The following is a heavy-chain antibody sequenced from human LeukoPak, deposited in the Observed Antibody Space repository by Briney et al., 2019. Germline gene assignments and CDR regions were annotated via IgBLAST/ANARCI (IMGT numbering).Heavy chain of an antibody. J-gene: IGHJ4*02. CDR2: INPSGGST. D-gene: IGHD2-8*02. Sequence: GASVKVSCKASGYIFTNYYIHWVRQAPGQGLEWMGLINPSGGSTRYAQKFQGRVTMTRDTSTSTVYMELSSLRSEDTALYYCAREESGGYFDYWGQGTLVTVSS. CDR1: GYIFTNYY. V-gene: IGHV1-46*01. CDR3: AREESGGYFDY.